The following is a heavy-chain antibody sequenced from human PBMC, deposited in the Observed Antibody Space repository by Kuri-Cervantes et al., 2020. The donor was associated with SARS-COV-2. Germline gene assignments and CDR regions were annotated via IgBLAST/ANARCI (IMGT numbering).Heavy chain of an antibody. Sequence: GGSLRLSCAASGFTFSSYSMNWVRQAPGKGLEWVSSISSSSSYIYYADSVKGRFTISRDNAKNSLYLQMNSLRSDDTAVYYCARDRPYSSSWYPDYWGQGTLVTVSS. CDR2: ISSSSSYI. CDR3: ARDRPYSSSWYPDY. J-gene: IGHJ4*02. V-gene: IGHV3-21*04. D-gene: IGHD6-13*01. CDR1: GFTFSSYS.